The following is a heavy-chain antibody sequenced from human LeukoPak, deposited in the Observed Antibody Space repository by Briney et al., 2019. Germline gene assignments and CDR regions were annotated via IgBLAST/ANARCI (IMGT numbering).Heavy chain of an antibody. Sequence: GGSLRLSCAASGFTFSSYEMNWVRQAPGKGLEWVSYISSSGSTIYYADPVKGRFTISRDNAKNSLYLQMNSLRAEDTAVYYCARAVTSAGGDYWGQGTLVTVSS. D-gene: IGHD4-11*01. V-gene: IGHV3-48*03. CDR1: GFTFSSYE. CDR3: ARAVTSAGGDY. CDR2: ISSSGSTI. J-gene: IGHJ4*02.